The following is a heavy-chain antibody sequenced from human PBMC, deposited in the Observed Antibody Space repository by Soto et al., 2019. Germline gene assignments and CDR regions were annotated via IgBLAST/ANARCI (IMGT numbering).Heavy chain of an antibody. V-gene: IGHV3-23*01. D-gene: IGHD2-2*02. CDR1: GFTFSSYA. CDR2: ISGSGGST. J-gene: IGHJ5*02. CDR3: AKDLYGSISWFDP. Sequence: GGSLRLSCAASGFTFSSYAMSWVRQAPGKGLEWVSAISGSGGSTYYEDSVEGRFTISRDNSKNTLYLQMNSLRAEDTAVYYCAKDLYGSISWFDPWGQGTLVTVSS.